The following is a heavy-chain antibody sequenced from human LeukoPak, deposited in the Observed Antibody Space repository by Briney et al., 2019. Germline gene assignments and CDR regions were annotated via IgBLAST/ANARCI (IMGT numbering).Heavy chain of an antibody. D-gene: IGHD6-19*01. J-gene: IGHJ4*02. CDR1: GFTFSSYW. CDR2: INQDGSEK. V-gene: IGHV3-7*03. Sequence: GGSLRLSCAASGFTFSSYWMSWVRQAPGKGLEWVANINQDGSEKYYVDSVKGRFTISRDNAKNSLYLQMNSLRAEDTAVYYCARVRWYSSGWYFDYWGQGTLVTVSS. CDR3: ARVRWYSSGWYFDY.